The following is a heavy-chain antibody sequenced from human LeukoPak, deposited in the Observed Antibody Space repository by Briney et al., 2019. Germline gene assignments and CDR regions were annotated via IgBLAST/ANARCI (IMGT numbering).Heavy chain of an antibody. Sequence: SETLSLTCTVSSGSIIGYYWAWIRQPPGKGLEWIGYIQYSGTTEYNPSLASRATISVDTAKDQFSLNLRSVTAADTAVYYCAGDGGDYDSSGYLVDYWGQGTLVTVSS. CDR2: IQYSGTT. D-gene: IGHD3-22*01. CDR1: SGSIIGYY. V-gene: IGHV4-59*01. CDR3: AGDGGDYDSSGYLVDY. J-gene: IGHJ4*02.